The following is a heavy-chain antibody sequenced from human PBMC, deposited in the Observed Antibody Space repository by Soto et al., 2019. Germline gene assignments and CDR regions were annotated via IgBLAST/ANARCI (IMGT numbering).Heavy chain of an antibody. J-gene: IGHJ3*02. Sequence: QVQLVQSGAEVKKPGSSVKVSCKDSVGTFSSYTISWVRQPPGQGLEWMGRIIPILGIANNAQKFQGRVTITADKSTSTAYMELSSLRSEDSAVYYCARVYGGRDMGAFDIWGQRTMVTVSS. V-gene: IGHV1-69*02. CDR3: ARVYGGRDMGAFDI. CDR2: IIPILGIA. CDR1: VGTFSSYT. D-gene: IGHD2-21*01.